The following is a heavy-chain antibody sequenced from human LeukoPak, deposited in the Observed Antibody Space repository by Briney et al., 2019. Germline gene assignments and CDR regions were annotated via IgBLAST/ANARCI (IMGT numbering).Heavy chain of an antibody. J-gene: IGHJ4*02. CDR1: GGSFIGYY. CDR2: INHSGST. Sequence: PSETLSLTCAVYGGSFIGYYLSWVPQPPGKGRVWRWEINHSGSTNYNPSLKSRGTISADTTKNQCSFRHSSLAAAHTAVYYCARGYARAFVFDYSGEGTLVTVSS. D-gene: IGHD2-2*01. CDR3: ARGYARAFVFDY. V-gene: IGHV4-34*01.